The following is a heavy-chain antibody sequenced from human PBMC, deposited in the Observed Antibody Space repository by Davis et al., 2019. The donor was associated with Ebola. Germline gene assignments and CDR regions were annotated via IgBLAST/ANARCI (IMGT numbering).Heavy chain of an antibody. V-gene: IGHV3-9*01. Sequence: SLKISCAASGFTFDDYAMHWVRQAPGKGLEWVSGISWNSGSIGYADSVKGRFTISRDNAKNSLYLQMNSLRAEDTAVYYCAKVPFLEWLPDYGMDVWGQGTTVTVSS. CDR3: AKVPFLEWLPDYGMDV. CDR2: ISWNSGSI. CDR1: GFTFDDYA. J-gene: IGHJ6*02. D-gene: IGHD3-3*02.